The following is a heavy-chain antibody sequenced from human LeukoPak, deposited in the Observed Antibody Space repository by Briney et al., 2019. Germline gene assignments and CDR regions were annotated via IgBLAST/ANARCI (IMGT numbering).Heavy chain of an antibody. CDR1: GGSISSYY. Sequence: SETLSLTCTVSGGSISSYYWSWIRQPAGKGLEWIGRIYTSGSTNYNPSLKSRVTMSVDTSKNQFSLKLSSVTAADTAVYYCARGGYSSGWYPTXYFDYWGQGTLVTVSS. V-gene: IGHV4-4*07. J-gene: IGHJ4*02. D-gene: IGHD6-19*01. CDR3: ARGGYSSGWYPTXYFDY. CDR2: IYTSGST.